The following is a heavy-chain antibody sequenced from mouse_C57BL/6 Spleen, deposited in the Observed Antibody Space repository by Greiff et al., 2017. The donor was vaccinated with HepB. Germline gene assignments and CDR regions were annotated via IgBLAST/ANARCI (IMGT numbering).Heavy chain of an antibody. CDR3: ARLGDYVPLDY. CDR1: GFTFSSYT. J-gene: IGHJ2*01. Sequence: EVKLVESGGGLVKPGGSLKLSCAASGFTFSSYTMSWVRQTPEKRLEWVATISGGGGNTYYPDSVKGRFTISRDNAKNTLYLQMSSLRSEDTALYYCARLGDYVPLDYWGQGTTLTVSS. V-gene: IGHV5-9*01. D-gene: IGHD2-4*01. CDR2: ISGGGGNT.